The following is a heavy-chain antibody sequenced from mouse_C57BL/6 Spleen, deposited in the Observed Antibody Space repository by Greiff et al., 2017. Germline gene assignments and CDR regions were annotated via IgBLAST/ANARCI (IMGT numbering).Heavy chain of an antibody. D-gene: IGHD1-1*01. Sequence: EEQRVESGGDLVKPGGSLKLSCAASGFTFSSYGMSWVRQTPDKRLEWVATISSGGSYTYYPDSVKGRFTISSDNAKNTLYLQMSSLKSEDTAMYYCARRWDYGSIYVAMDYWGQGTSVTVSS. CDR3: ARRWDYGSIYVAMDY. V-gene: IGHV5-6*01. J-gene: IGHJ4*01. CDR2: ISSGGSYT. CDR1: GFTFSSYG.